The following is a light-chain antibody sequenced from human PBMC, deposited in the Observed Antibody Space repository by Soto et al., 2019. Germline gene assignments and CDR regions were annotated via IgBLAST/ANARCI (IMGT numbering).Light chain of an antibody. Sequence: DIVMTQSPLSLPVTPGEPASISCRSSQSLLHSNGYNYLHWYLQKPGQSPQLLIYMGSNRASGVPDRFSGSGSGTDFTLKISRVEVEDVGVYYCMQDLEAPFTFGGGTKVETK. V-gene: IGKV2-28*01. CDR3: MQDLEAPFT. CDR2: MGS. J-gene: IGKJ4*01. CDR1: QSLLHSNGYNY.